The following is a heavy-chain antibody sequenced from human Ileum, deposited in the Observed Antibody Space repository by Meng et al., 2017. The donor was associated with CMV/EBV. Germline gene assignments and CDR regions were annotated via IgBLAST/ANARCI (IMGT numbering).Heavy chain of an antibody. CDR3: ARDPIPEGFDY. CDR2: ISSSSTI. J-gene: IGHJ4*02. Sequence: GESLKISCAASGFTFSDYYMNWVRQAPGKGLEWVSSISSSSTIYYADSVKGRFTISRDNAKNSLYLQMNSLRAEDTAVYYCARDPIPEGFDYWGQGTLVTVSS. V-gene: IGHV3-69-1*01. CDR1: GFTFSDYY. D-gene: IGHD2-2*01.